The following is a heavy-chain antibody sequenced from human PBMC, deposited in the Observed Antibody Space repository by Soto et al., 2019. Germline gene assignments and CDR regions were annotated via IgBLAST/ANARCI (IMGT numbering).Heavy chain of an antibody. CDR1: GFTFSSYD. J-gene: IGHJ4*02. CDR2: IGTAGDT. D-gene: IGHD3-3*01. V-gene: IGHV3-13*01. CDR3: ARGVYDFWSGPPRPYYFDY. Sequence: PGGSLRLSCAASGFTFSSYDMHWVRQATGKCLEWVSAIGTAGDTYYPGSVKGRFTISRENAKNSLYLQMNSLRAGDTAVYYCARGVYDFWSGPPRPYYFDYWGQGXLVTVYS.